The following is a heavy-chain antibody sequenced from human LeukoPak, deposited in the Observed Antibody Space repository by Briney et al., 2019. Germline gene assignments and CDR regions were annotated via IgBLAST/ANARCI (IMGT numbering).Heavy chain of an antibody. V-gene: IGHV4-59*08. D-gene: IGHD2-2*01. CDR2: IYYSGAS. CDR1: GDSMTSYY. CDR3: ARHDQVSTSSPKFNDAFDI. Sequence: PSETLSLTCTVSGDSMTSYYWSWIRQPPGKGLEWIGNIYYSGASNYNPSLRSRVTISEDTSKNQFSLELNSVTVADTAVYYCARHDQVSTSSPKFNDAFDIWGQGTMVTVSS. J-gene: IGHJ3*02.